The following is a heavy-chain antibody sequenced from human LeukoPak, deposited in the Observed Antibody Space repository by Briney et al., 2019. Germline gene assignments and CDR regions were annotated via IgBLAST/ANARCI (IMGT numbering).Heavy chain of an antibody. CDR3: SGYNWFDP. J-gene: IGHJ5*02. CDR2: ISSSSSYT. V-gene: IGHV3-21*01. CDR1: GFTFSTYS. Sequence: GGSLRLSCAASGFTFSTYSMNWIRQAPGKGLEWVSSISSSSSYTYYADSVKGRFTISRDNAKNSLYLQMNSLRAEDTAVYYCSGYNWFDPWGQGTLVTVSS.